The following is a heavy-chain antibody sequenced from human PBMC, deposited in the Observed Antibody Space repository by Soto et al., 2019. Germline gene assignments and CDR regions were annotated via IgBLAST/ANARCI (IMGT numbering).Heavy chain of an antibody. CDR3: AREWGRYNSEFDY. CDR1: GFTFSSYA. CDR2: ISYDGSNK. J-gene: IGHJ4*02. Sequence: QVQLVESGGGVVQPGRSLRLSCAASGFTFSSYAMHWVRQAPGKGLEWVSIISYDGSNKYYADSVKGRFTISRDTSKNTLYLQMNSLRAEDTAVYCCAREWGRYNSEFDYWGQGTLVTVSS. D-gene: IGHD5-12*01. V-gene: IGHV3-30-3*01.